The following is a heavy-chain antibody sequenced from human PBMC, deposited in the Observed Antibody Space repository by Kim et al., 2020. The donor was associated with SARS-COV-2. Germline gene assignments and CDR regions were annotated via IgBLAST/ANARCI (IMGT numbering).Heavy chain of an antibody. Sequence: SETLSLTCAVYGGSFSGYYWSWIRQPPGKGLEWIGEINHSGSTNYNPSLKSRVTISVDTSKNQFSLKLSSVTAADTAVYYCARGLGYYYGSGSYYGRTLPYYYYGMDVWGQGTTVTVSS. V-gene: IGHV4-34*01. CDR2: INHSGST. D-gene: IGHD3-10*01. J-gene: IGHJ6*02. CDR3: ARGLGYYYGSGSYYGRTLPYYYYGMDV. CDR1: GGSFSGYY.